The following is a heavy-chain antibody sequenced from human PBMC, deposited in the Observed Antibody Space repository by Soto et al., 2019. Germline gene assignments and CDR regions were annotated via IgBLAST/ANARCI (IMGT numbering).Heavy chain of an antibody. Sequence: SETLSLTCAVYGGSFSGYYWSWIRQPPGKGLEWIGEINHSGSTNYNPSLKSRVTISVDTSKNQFSLKLSSVTAADTAVYYCARYMTTVTEDAYYYYYMDVWGKGTTVTVSS. V-gene: IGHV4-34*01. J-gene: IGHJ6*03. CDR1: GGSFSGYY. CDR3: ARYMTTVTEDAYYYYYMDV. D-gene: IGHD4-4*01. CDR2: INHSGST.